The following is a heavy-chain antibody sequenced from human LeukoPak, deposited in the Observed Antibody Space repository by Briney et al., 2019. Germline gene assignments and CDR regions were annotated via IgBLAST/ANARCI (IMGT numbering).Heavy chain of an antibody. CDR2: MNPNSGNT. Sequence: ASVKVSCKASGYTFTSYDINWVRQATGQGLEWMGWMNPNSGNTGYAQKSQGRVTMTRNTSISTAYMELSSLRSEDTAVYYCARVVLRYFDWFGYWGQGTLVTVSS. D-gene: IGHD3-9*01. V-gene: IGHV1-8*01. CDR1: GYTFTSYD. J-gene: IGHJ4*02. CDR3: ARVVLRYFDWFGY.